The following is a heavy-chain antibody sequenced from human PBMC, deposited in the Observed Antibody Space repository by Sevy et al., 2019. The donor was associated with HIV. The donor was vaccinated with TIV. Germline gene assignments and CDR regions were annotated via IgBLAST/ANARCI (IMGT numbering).Heavy chain of an antibody. D-gene: IGHD3-9*01. CDR2: IYYSGSP. CDR3: AGMEVGGYDLLTGRSTGWFDP. V-gene: IGHV4-39*01. J-gene: IGHJ5*02. CDR1: GGSISSSNYY. Sequence: LPETLSLTCTVSGGSISSSNYYWGWIRQPPGKGLEWIGSIYYSGSPYYNPSLKSRVTISVDTSKNQFFLNLSSVTAPDTAVYYCAGMEVGGYDLLTGRSTGWFDPWGQGTLVTVSS.